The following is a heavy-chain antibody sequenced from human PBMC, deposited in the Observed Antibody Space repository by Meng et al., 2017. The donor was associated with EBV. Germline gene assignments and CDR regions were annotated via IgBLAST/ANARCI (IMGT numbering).Heavy chain of an antibody. CDR2: ISSNSIDI. D-gene: IGHD2-8*01. CDR3: ARDRTSNRFDY. J-gene: IGHJ4*02. Sequence: VQLEWAWGGLVKPGEARRLSCAASGFTLRSYSMNWVRLAPGKGLEWVSSISSNSIDIYYADLVKGRFTISRDNAKNSLFLQMNSLRAEDTAVYYCARDRTSNRFDYWGQGTLVTVSS. CDR1: GFTLRSYS. V-gene: IGHV3-21*01.